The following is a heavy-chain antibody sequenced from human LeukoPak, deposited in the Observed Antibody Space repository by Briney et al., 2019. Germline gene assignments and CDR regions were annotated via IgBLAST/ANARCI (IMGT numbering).Heavy chain of an antibody. D-gene: IGHD4-23*01. J-gene: IGHJ4*02. CDR2: ISSSSSYI. V-gene: IGHV3-21*01. CDR1: GFTFSSYS. CDR3: ARRAGGYSHPYDY. Sequence: GGSLRLSCAASGFTFSSYSMNWVRQAPGKGLEWVSSISSSSSYIYYADSVKGRFTISRDNAKNSLYLQMNSLRAEDTAVYYCARRAGGYSHPYDYWGQGVLVTVSS.